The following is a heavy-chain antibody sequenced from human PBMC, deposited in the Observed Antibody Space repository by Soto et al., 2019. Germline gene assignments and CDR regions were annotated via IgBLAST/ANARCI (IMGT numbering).Heavy chain of an antibody. CDR1: GYTFTSYD. CDR2: MNPNSGNT. J-gene: IGHJ6*03. CDR3: ARLIRYFDWLTPYYYYYMDV. Sequence: QVQLVQSGAEVKKPGASVKVSCKASGYTFTSYDINWVRQATGQGLEWMGWMNPNSGNTGYAQKFQGRVTMTRNTSISTAYMELSSLRSEDTAVYYCARLIRYFDWLTPYYYYYMDVWGKGTTVTVSS. D-gene: IGHD3-9*01. V-gene: IGHV1-8*01.